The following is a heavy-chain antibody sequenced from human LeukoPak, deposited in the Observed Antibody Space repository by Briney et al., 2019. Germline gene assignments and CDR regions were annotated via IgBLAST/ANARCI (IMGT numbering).Heavy chain of an antibody. V-gene: IGHV3-30*18. CDR2: ISSDGNNK. CDR3: AKGAPIGWAVVDY. J-gene: IGHJ4*02. D-gene: IGHD6-19*01. CDR1: GFTFSSYD. Sequence: PGGSLRLSCAASGFTFSSYDMSWVRQAPGKGLEWVAVISSDGNNKYYADSVKDRFTISRDNSKNTLYLQMNSLSTEDTAVYFCAKGAPIGWAVVDYWGQGTLVTVSS.